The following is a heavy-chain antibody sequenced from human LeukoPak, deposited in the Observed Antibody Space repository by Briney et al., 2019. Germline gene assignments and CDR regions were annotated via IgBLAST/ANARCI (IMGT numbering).Heavy chain of an antibody. D-gene: IGHD3-10*01. CDR2: INWNGGST. CDR1: GFTFDDYG. J-gene: IGHJ4*02. V-gene: IGHV3-20*04. CDR3: ARGARGVSGYYFDS. Sequence: LGGSLRLSCAASGFTFDDYGMSWVRQAPGKGLEWVSGINWNGGSTGYADSVKGRFTISRDNAKNSLYLQMNSLRAEDTALYYCARGARGVSGYYFDSWGQGTLVTVSS.